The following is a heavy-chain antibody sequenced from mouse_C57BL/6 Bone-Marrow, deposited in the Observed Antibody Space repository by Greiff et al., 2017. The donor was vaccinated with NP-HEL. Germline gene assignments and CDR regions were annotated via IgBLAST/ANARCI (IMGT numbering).Heavy chain of an antibody. Sequence: EVKLMESGGGLVKPGGSLKLSCAASGFTFSSYAMSWVRQTPEKRLEWVATISDGGSYTYYPDNVKGRFTISRDNAKNHLYLQMSHLKSEDTAMYYCARDNDYAHIEYYAMDYWGQGTSVTVSS. D-gene: IGHD1-1*02. CDR3: ARDNDYAHIEYYAMDY. J-gene: IGHJ4*01. CDR1: GFTFSSYA. V-gene: IGHV5-4*01. CDR2: ISDGGSYT.